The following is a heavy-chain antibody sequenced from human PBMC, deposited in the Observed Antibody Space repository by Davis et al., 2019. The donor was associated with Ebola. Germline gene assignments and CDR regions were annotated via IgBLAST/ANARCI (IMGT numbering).Heavy chain of an antibody. CDR2: ISAYTANT. CDR3: ARMTPIGSGSLFDN. J-gene: IGHJ4*02. D-gene: IGHD1-26*01. V-gene: IGHV1-18*01. Sequence: ASVKVSCKPSGYTFSMYGISWVRQAPGQGLEWMGWISAYTANTNYVDNLQGRVTMTTDTSTGTAYMELTSLKSDDTAVYYCARMTPIGSGSLFDNWGQGTLVTVSS. CDR1: GYTFSMYG.